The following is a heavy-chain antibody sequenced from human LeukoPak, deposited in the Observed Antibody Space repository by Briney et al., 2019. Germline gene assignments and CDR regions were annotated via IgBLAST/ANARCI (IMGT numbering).Heavy chain of an antibody. Sequence: GGSLRLSCAASGFTFGNYGMHWVRQAPGKGLEWVAYIRYDASNEYYADSVRGRFTISRDNSKNTLYLQMNSLSAEDTAVYYCAKALYYYMDVWGKGTTVTVSS. J-gene: IGHJ6*03. V-gene: IGHV3-30*02. CDR3: AKALYYYMDV. CDR2: IRYDASNE. CDR1: GFTFGNYG.